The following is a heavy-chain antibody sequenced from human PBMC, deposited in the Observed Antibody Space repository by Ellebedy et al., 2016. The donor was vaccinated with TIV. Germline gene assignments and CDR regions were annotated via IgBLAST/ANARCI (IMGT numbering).Heavy chain of an antibody. Sequence: SETLSLTCSVSGASINSHYWSWIRQPAGKGLEWIGRTYASGSTDYNPSLESRVTMSIDTSKNQFSLKVSSVTAADTAVYYCARAQTWNDGFFDYWGQGTLVAVSS. V-gene: IGHV4-4*07. D-gene: IGHD1-1*01. CDR1: GASINSHY. J-gene: IGHJ4*02. CDR2: TYASGST. CDR3: ARAQTWNDGFFDY.